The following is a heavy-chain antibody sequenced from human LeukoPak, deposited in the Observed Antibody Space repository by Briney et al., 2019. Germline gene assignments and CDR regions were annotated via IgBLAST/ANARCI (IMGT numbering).Heavy chain of an antibody. D-gene: IGHD5-18*01. CDR1: GFTFSNYW. CDR3: ARGGITAMDSC. CDR2: INSDGSST. Sequence: GGSLRLSCAASGFTFSNYWMHWVRQAPGEGLVWVSRINSDGSSTTYADSVKGRFTMSRDNAKNTLYLQMNSLRAEDTAVYYCARGGITAMDSCWGQGTLVTVSS. J-gene: IGHJ4*02. V-gene: IGHV3-74*01.